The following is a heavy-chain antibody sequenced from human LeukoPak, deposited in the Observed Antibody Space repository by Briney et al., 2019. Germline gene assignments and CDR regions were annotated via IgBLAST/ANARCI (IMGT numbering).Heavy chain of an antibody. D-gene: IGHD5-18*01. CDR2: MYHSGTT. V-gene: IGHV4-4*07. J-gene: IGHJ4*02. CDR1: GGSMNTYY. Sequence: SETLSLTCTVSGGSMNTYYWTWLRQPAGKRLEWLGRMYHSGTTNYNSPLYNPSLSSRVTMSVDGAKNQFSLRLKSVTTADTAIYFCARERDHGYSYGLVLDSWGQGTLVTVSS. CDR3: ARERDHGYSYGLVLDS.